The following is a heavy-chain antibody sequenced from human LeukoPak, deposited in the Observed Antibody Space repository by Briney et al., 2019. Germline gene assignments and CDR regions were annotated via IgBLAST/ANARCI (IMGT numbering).Heavy chain of an antibody. V-gene: IGHV4-59*01. J-gene: IGHJ5*02. D-gene: IGHD2-15*01. Sequence: PSETLSLTCTVSGGSISSYYWTWIRQPPGKGLEWIGHIYYTGITHYNPSLESRVTISVDTSRNQLSLRLTSVTAADTAVYYCARGIHCSFATCYNWFDPWGQGTLVTVSS. CDR3: ARGIHCSFATCYNWFDP. CDR2: IYYTGIT. CDR1: GGSISSYY.